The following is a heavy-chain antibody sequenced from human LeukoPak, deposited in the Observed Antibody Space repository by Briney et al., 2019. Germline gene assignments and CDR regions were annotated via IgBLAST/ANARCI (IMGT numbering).Heavy chain of an antibody. CDR2: TYYSGST. D-gene: IGHD3-22*01. Sequence: SETLSLTCTVSGGSISSGDYFWSWIRQPPGKGLEWIGYTYYSGSTYYNPSLKSRATISVDTSKNQFSLKLTSVTAADAAVYYCARPYYYDSRIDPWGQGTLVTVSS. CDR1: GGSISSGDYF. CDR3: ARPYYYDSRIDP. V-gene: IGHV4-30-4*01. J-gene: IGHJ5*02.